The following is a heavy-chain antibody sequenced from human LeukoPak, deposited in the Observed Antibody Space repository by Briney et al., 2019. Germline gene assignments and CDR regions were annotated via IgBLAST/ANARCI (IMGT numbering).Heavy chain of an antibody. J-gene: IGHJ4*02. Sequence: PGGSLRLSCAVSGFTFSSFEMNWVRQAPGKGLEWVSYISSSGSSIYYADSVKGRFTISRDNAKNSLYLQMNSLRAEDTAVYYCARRGIQLWPHDDYWGQGTLVTVSS. D-gene: IGHD5-18*01. CDR2: ISSSGSSI. CDR3: ARRGIQLWPHDDY. CDR1: GFTFSSFE. V-gene: IGHV3-48*03.